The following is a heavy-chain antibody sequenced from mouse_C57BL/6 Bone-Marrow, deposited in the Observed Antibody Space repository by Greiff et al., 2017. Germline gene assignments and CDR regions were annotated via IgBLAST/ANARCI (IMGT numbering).Heavy chain of an antibody. CDR2: ISDGGSYT. Sequence: EVQRVESGGGLVKPGGSLKLSCAASGFTFSSYAMSWVRQTPEKGLEWVATISDGGSYTYYPDNVKGRFTISRDNAKNNLYLQMSHLKSDDTAMYYCAREGLITTPFDYWGQGTTLTVSS. CDR1: GFTFSSYA. CDR3: AREGLITTPFDY. V-gene: IGHV5-4*01. J-gene: IGHJ2*01. D-gene: IGHD1-1*01.